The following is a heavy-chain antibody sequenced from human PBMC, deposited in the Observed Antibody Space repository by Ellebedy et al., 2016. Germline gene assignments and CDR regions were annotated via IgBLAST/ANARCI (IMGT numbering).Heavy chain of an antibody. CDR2: IKQDGSEK. V-gene: IGHV3-7*01. CDR1: GFTFGDYA. Sequence: GGSLRLSCTASGFTFGDYAMSWFRQAPGKGLEWVANIKQDGSEKYYVDSVKGRFTISRDNAKNSLYLQMNSLRAEDTAVYYCARVRSGYYDDAFDIWGQGTMVTVSS. CDR3: ARVRSGYYDDAFDI. D-gene: IGHD3-22*01. J-gene: IGHJ3*02.